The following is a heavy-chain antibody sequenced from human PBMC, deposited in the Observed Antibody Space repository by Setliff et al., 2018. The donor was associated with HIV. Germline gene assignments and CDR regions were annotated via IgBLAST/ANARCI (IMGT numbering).Heavy chain of an antibody. Sequence: SLKISCAASGFTFSSYAMSWVRQAPGKGLEWVSAISGSGGSTYYADSVKGRFTISRDNSKNTLYLQMNSLRAEDTAVYYCAKVYYDILTGHTVGPFDIWGQGTMVTVSS. CDR1: GFTFSSYA. D-gene: IGHD3-9*01. CDR2: ISGSGGST. V-gene: IGHV3-23*01. CDR3: AKVYYDILTGHTVGPFDI. J-gene: IGHJ3*02.